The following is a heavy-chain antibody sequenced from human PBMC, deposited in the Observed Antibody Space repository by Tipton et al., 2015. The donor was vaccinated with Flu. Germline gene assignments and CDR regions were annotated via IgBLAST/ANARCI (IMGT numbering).Heavy chain of an antibody. V-gene: IGHV3-23*01. D-gene: IGHD1-20*01. J-gene: IGHJ4*02. CDR1: GFTLRNYA. CDR2: ISTNDENT. Sequence: SLRLSCVTSGFTLRNYAMTWVRQAPGKGLEWVSSISTNDENTYYADSVKDRFTISRDKSKSTLSLQMDNLRAEDTALYYCATSMYNWHYAYWGQGTLVTVSS. CDR3: ATSMYNWHYAY.